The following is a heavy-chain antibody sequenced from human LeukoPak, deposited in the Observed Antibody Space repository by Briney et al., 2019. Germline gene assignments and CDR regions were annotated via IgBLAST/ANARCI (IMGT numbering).Heavy chain of an antibody. Sequence: SETLSLTCAVSGGSISSGVYSCSWIRQPPGKGLEWIGYIYHSGSTYYNPSLKSRVTISVDRSKNQFSLKLSSVTAADTAVYYCARVRAYYGGNRRSKEIDYWGQGTLVTVSS. D-gene: IGHD4-17*01. V-gene: IGHV4-30-2*01. J-gene: IGHJ4*02. CDR3: ARVRAYYGGNRRSKEIDY. CDR2: IYHSGST. CDR1: GGSISSGVYS.